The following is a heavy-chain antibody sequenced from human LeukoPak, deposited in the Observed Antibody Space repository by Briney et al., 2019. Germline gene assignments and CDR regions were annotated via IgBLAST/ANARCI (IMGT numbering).Heavy chain of an antibody. CDR2: IYTSGRT. CDR3: ATSATGDSTGYYYFHFHH. V-gene: IGHV4-4*07. Sequence: SETLSLTCSVSGGSISSYYWSWIRQPAGKALEWIGRIYTSGRTDYNPSLKSRVTMSVETSKNQFSLKLTSVTAADTAVYYCATSATGDSTGYYYFHFHHWGQGTLVTVFS. J-gene: IGHJ1*01. D-gene: IGHD3-22*01. CDR1: GGSISSYY.